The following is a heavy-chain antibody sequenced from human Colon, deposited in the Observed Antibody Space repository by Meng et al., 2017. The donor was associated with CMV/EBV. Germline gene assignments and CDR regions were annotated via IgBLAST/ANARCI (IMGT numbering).Heavy chain of an antibody. J-gene: IGHJ3*02. CDR3: AREREESYDFWSGYQIDAFDI. V-gene: IGHV3-30-3*01. Sequence: GESLKISCAASGFTFSSYAMHWVRQAPGKGLEWVAVISYDGSNKYYADSVKGRFTISRDNSKNTLYLQMNSLRAEDTAVYYCAREREESYDFWSGYQIDAFDIWGQGTMVTV. D-gene: IGHD3-3*01. CDR2: ISYDGSNK. CDR1: GFTFSSYA.